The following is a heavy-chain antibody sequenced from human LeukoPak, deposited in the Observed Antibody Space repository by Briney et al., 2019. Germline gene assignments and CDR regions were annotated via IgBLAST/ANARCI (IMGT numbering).Heavy chain of an antibody. CDR3: ARVGTQVVAATGSWYYGMDV. V-gene: IGHV4-59*01. CDR1: GVSISSYY. CDR2: IYYSGST. J-gene: IGHJ6*02. Sequence: PSETLSLTCTVSGVSISSYYWSWNRQPPGKGLEWIGNIYYSGSTNYNPSLKSRVTISVDASKNQFSLKLSSVTAADTAVYYCARVGTQVVAATGSWYYGMDVWGQGTTVTVSS. D-gene: IGHD2-15*01.